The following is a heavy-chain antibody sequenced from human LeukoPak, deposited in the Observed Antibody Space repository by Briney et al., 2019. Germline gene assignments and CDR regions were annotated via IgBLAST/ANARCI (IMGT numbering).Heavy chain of an antibody. CDR3: ATGAYSSS. Sequence: SETLSLTCTVSGGSISSYYWSWIRQPPGKGMKWIRYIYYSGSTTYNTSLKGRVTISVDTSKNKFSLKLNSVTAADTAVYYCATGAYSSSWGQGTLVTVSS. V-gene: IGHV4-59*13. CDR2: IYYSGST. J-gene: IGHJ4*02. D-gene: IGHD6-13*01. CDR1: GGSISSYY.